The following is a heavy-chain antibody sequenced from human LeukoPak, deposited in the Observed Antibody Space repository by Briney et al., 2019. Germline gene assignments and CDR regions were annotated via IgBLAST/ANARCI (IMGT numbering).Heavy chain of an antibody. CDR1: GGSISSGSYY. CDR2: MYTSGST. J-gene: IGHJ5*02. V-gene: IGHV4-61*02. D-gene: IGHD3-10*01. CDR3: ARGIRGVMGNWFDP. Sequence: PSQTLSLTCTVSGGSISSGSYYWSWIPQPAGKGLEWIGRMYTSGSTNYNPSLKSRVTISVDTSKNQFSLKLSSVTAADTAVYYCARGIRGVMGNWFDPWGQGTLVTVSS.